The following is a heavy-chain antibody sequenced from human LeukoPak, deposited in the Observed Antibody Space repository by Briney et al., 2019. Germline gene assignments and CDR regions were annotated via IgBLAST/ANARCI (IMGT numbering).Heavy chain of an antibody. Sequence: ASVKVSCKASGGTFSSYAISWVRQAPGQGLEWTGGIIPIFGTANYAQKFQGRVTITADESTSTAYMELSSLRSEDTAVYYCAREGLADRWFDPWGQGTLVTVSS. CDR3: AREGLADRWFDP. CDR1: GGTFSSYA. J-gene: IGHJ5*02. D-gene: IGHD2-15*01. V-gene: IGHV1-69*13. CDR2: IIPIFGTA.